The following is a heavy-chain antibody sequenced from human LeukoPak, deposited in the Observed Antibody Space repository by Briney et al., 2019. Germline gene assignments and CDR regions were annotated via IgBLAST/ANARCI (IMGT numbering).Heavy chain of an antibody. D-gene: IGHD1-26*01. Sequence: SVKVSCKASGYTFTSYGISWVRQAPGQGLEWMGGIIPIFGTANYAQKFQGRVTITADESTSTAYMGLSSLRSEDTAVYYCARPRWGVSGSSDYFDYWGQGTLVTVSS. CDR3: ARPRWGVSGSSDYFDY. CDR1: GYTFTSYG. J-gene: IGHJ4*02. CDR2: IIPIFGTA. V-gene: IGHV1-69*13.